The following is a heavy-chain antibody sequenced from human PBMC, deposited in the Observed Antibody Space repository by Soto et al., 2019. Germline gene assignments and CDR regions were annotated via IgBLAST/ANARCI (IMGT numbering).Heavy chain of an antibody. Sequence: PSETLSLTCTVSGGSISSYYWSWIRQPPGKGLEWIGYIYYSGSTYYNPSPKSRVTISVDRSKNQFSLKLSSVTAADTAVYYCARGSSDYFDYWGQGTLVTVSS. CDR1: GGSISSYY. J-gene: IGHJ4*02. CDR3: ARGSSDYFDY. CDR2: IYYSGST. D-gene: IGHD6-19*01. V-gene: IGHV4-59*12.